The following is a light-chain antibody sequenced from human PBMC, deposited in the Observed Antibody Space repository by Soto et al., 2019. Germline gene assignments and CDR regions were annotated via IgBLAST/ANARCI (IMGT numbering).Light chain of an antibody. Sequence: DIQMTQSPSSLSASVGDRVTITCQASQDISNYLNWYQQKPGKAPKLLIYDESNLETGVPSRFSGSGSGTDFTFTISSLQPEDIATYYCQQYDNLVGTFGGGTKVEIK. CDR3: QQYDNLVGT. CDR1: QDISNY. J-gene: IGKJ4*01. V-gene: IGKV1-33*01. CDR2: DES.